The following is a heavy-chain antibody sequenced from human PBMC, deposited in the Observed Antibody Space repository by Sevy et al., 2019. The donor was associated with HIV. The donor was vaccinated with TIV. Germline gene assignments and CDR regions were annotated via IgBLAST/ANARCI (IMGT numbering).Heavy chain of an antibody. J-gene: IGHJ4*02. D-gene: IGHD3-22*01. CDR2: ISYDGSNK. CDR3: ASYDSSGHNFDY. Sequence: GGSLRLSCAASGFTFSSYAMHWVRQAPGKGLEWVAVISYDGSNKYYADSVKGRFTISRDNSKNTLYLQMNSLRAEDTAVYYSASYDSSGHNFDYWGQGTLVTVSS. CDR1: GFTFSSYA. V-gene: IGHV3-30-3*01.